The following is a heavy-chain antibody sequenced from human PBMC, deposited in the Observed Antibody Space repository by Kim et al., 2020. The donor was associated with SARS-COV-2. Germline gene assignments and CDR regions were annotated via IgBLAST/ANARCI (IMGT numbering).Heavy chain of an antibody. J-gene: IGHJ4*02. Sequence: GGSLRLSCVTSGFPFSNYWMTWVRQAPGKGLEWVANIKKDGSEKNYLDSVKGRFTISRDDAKNSLYLQMNSLRPDDTAVYYCANGGWAAYWGQGTLVTVSS. CDR3: ANGGWAAY. V-gene: IGHV3-7*01. CDR2: IKKDGSEK. D-gene: IGHD1-26*01. CDR1: GFPFSNYW.